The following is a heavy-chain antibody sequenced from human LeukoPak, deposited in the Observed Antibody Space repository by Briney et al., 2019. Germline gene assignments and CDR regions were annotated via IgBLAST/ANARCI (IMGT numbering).Heavy chain of an antibody. Sequence: ASVKVSCKASGYTFTSYAMNWVRQAPGQGLEWMGWINTNTGNPTYAQGFTGRFVFSLDTSVSTAYLQISSLKAEDTAVYYCARGTIRGVRSIPIDYWGQGTLVTVSS. CDR1: GYTFTSYA. CDR3: ARGTIRGVRSIPIDY. D-gene: IGHD3-10*01. J-gene: IGHJ4*02. V-gene: IGHV7-4-1*02. CDR2: INTNTGNP.